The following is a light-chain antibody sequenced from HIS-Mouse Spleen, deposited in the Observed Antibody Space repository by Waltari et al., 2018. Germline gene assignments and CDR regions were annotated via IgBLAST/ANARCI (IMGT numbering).Light chain of an antibody. CDR3: SSYTSSSTLV. J-gene: IGLJ1*01. CDR2: EVS. V-gene: IGLV2-14*01. Sequence: QSALTPPASVSGSPGQSITISCPGTSSDAGGYNYVSWYQQHPGKAPNLLIYEVSTRPSGVSNRFSGSKSGNTASLTISGLQAEDEADYYCSSYTSSSTLVFGTGTKVTVL. CDR1: SSDAGGYNY.